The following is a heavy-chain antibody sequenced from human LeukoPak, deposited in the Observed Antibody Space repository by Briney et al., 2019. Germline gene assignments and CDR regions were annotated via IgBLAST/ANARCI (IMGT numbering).Heavy chain of an antibody. D-gene: IGHD2-15*01. CDR1: GFTFSSYY. J-gene: IGHJ6*02. Sequence: GGSLRLSCAASGFTFSSYYMSWVRQAPGKGPEWLSVIYTAGFTHYADSVKGRFTISRDNSRNTLYLQMDSLRGEDTAIYYCARDYRGYCSGYSCLLYYGMDVWGQGTSVIVSS. CDR2: IYTAGFT. CDR3: ARDYRGYCSGYSCLLYYGMDV. V-gene: IGHV3-53*01.